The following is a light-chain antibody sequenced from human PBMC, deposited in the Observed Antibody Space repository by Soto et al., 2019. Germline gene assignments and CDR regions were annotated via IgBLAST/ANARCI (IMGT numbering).Light chain of an antibody. J-gene: IGKJ1*01. Sequence: EIVLTQSPGTLSLSPGKRATLSCRASQSVSSSYLAWYQQKPGQAPRLLIYGASSRATGIPDRFSGSGSGTDFTLTISRLEPEDFAVYYCQQYGSAPDRKTFGQGTRVEIK. CDR1: QSVSSSY. CDR3: QQYGSAPDRKT. V-gene: IGKV3-20*01. CDR2: GAS.